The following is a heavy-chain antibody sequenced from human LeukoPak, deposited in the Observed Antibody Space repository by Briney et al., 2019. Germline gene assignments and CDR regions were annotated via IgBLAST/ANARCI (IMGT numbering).Heavy chain of an antibody. CDR2: ISAHNGNT. CDR3: ARGSGYDNYFDY. D-gene: IGHD5-12*01. J-gene: IGHJ4*02. V-gene: IGHV1-18*01. Sequence: ASVKVSCKASGGTFSSYAISWVRQAPGQGLEWMGWISAHNGNTNYAQKLQGRVTMTTDTSTSTAYMELRSLRSDDTAVYYCARGSGYDNYFDYWGQGTLVTVSS. CDR1: GGTFSSYA.